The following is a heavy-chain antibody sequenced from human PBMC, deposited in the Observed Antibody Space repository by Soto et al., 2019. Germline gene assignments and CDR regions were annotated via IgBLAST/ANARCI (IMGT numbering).Heavy chain of an antibody. Sequence: GGSLRLSCAASGFTFSSYGMHWVRQAPGKGLEWVAVISYDGSNKYYADSVKGRFTISRDNSKNTLYLQMNSLRAEDTAVYYCAKDHGGYYWYFDYWGQGTLVTVSS. D-gene: IGHD3-22*01. J-gene: IGHJ4*02. CDR2: ISYDGSNK. CDR1: GFTFSSYG. V-gene: IGHV3-30*18. CDR3: AKDHGGYYWYFDY.